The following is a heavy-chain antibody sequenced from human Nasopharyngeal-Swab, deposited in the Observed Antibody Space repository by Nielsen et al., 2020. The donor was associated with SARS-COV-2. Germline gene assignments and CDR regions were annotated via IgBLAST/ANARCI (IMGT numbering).Heavy chain of an antibody. D-gene: IGHD2-2*02. V-gene: IGHV4-4*07. CDR1: GGSFSGYY. CDR3: ARDIPLDGYYYGMDV. J-gene: IGHJ6*02. Sequence: SETLSLTCAVYGGSFSGYYWSWIRQPPGKGLEWIGRIYTSGSTNYNPSLKSRVTMSVDTSKNQFSLKLSSVTAADTAVYYCARDIPLDGYYYGMDVWGQGTTVTVSS. CDR2: IYTSGST.